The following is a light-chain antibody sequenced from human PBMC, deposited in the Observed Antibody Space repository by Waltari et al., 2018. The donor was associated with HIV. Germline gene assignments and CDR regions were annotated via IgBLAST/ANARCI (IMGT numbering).Light chain of an antibody. CDR2: EVL. Sequence: QSALTQPRSVSGSPGQSVPISCTGTATDLGYFAYVSCYQQYPGKAPKVIIYEVLQRPSGVPDRFTASKSGITASLTISGLQDEDEADYYCCSYAGTYTYVFGSGTTVTVL. CDR3: CSYAGTYTYV. CDR1: ATDLGYFAY. J-gene: IGLJ1*01. V-gene: IGLV2-11*01.